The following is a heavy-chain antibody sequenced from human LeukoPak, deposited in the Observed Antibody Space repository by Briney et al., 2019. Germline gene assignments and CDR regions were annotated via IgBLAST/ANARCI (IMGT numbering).Heavy chain of an antibody. D-gene: IGHD2-2*01. CDR2: IFYSGST. J-gene: IGHJ4*02. CDR3: ATQILSCHYY. Sequence: SETLSLTCTVSGGSISRSSYYWGWIRQPPGNGLEWIGTIFYSGSTYYNPSLKSRVTMSVDTSQNQFSLKLSSVTAADTAVYYCATQILSCHYYWGQGTLVTVSS. V-gene: IGHV4-39*01. CDR1: GGSISRSSYY.